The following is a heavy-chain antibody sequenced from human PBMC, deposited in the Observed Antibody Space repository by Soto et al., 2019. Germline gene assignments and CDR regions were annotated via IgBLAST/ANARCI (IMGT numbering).Heavy chain of an antibody. J-gene: IGHJ5*02. CDR3: ARYREDYYGHPNWFDP. CDR1: GYTFTSYG. D-gene: IGHD3-10*01. CDR2: ISAYNGNT. V-gene: IGHV1-18*01. Sequence: ASVKVSCKASGYTFTSYGISSLRQAPGQRLEWMGWISAYNGNTNYAQKLQGRVTMTTDTSTSTAYMELRSLRSDDTAVYYCARYREDYYGHPNWFDPWGQGTLVTVSS.